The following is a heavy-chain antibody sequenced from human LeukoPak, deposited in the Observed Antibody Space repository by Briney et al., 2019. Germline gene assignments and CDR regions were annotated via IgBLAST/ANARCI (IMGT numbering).Heavy chain of an antibody. V-gene: IGHV1-69*05. CDR1: GRTFSSYS. J-gene: IGHJ4*02. D-gene: IGHD6-6*01. CDR3: ARGGGGTLAARLCLNY. CDR2: IIPIFGTA. Sequence: GASVKVSCKASGRTFSSYSISWVRQAPGQGLEWMGGIIPIFGTATYAQKFQGRVTITTDASTGTAYMELSSLRSEDTAVYYCARGGGGTLAARLCLNYWGQGTLVTVSS.